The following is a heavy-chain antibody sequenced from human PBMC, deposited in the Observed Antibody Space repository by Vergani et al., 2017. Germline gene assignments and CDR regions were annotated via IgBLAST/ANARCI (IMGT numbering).Heavy chain of an antibody. J-gene: IGHJ3*02. CDR2: ISGSGGNT. CDR1: GFTFSSYA. D-gene: IGHD1-26*01. Sequence: EVQLLESGGGLVQPGGSLRLSCAASGFTFSSYAMSWVRQVPGKGLEWVSGISGSGGNTYYANSVKGRFTISRDNSKNTLYLQMNSLRADDTAVYYCATFSGSYTLDAFDIWGQGTMVTVSS. CDR3: ATFSGSYTLDAFDI. V-gene: IGHV3-23*01.